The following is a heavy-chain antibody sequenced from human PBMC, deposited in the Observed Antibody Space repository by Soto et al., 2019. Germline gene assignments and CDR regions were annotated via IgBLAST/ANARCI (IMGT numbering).Heavy chain of an antibody. CDR2: TFHGGNT. V-gene: IGHV4-38-2*01. D-gene: IGHD2-15*01. Sequence: ETLSLTCAVSGFFISSGNYWGWIRKPPGKGLEWIGSTFHGGNTYYNPSLKSRVTISVDMSKNQFSLKLNSVTAADTAVYYCARARWYDAFDVWGQGTVVTVSS. CDR3: ARARWYDAFDV. CDR1: GFFISSGNY. J-gene: IGHJ3*01.